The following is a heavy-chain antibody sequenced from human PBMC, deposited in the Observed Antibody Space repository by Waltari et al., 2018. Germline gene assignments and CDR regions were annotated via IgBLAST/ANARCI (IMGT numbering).Heavy chain of an antibody. J-gene: IGHJ4*02. CDR3: ARPSVFSRHFDY. V-gene: IGHV3-53*01. CDR1: GFSFRYNS. CDR2: IDSGGGT. Sequence: EVQLLESGGDLAQPGGSMRVYCVASGFSFRYNSMSWVRRGPGKGLEWVSTIDSGGGTYYADSVKGRFTISRDTSKDTLYLQLNRLTAEDTAVYYCARPSVFSRHFDYWGRGTLVTVSS. D-gene: IGHD1-26*01.